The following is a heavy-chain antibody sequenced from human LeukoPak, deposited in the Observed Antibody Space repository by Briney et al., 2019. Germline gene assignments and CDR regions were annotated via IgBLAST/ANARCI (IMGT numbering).Heavy chain of an antibody. CDR2: INPSGDNT. V-gene: IGHV1-46*01. J-gene: IGHJ4*02. CDR1: GYTFTNNF. D-gene: IGHD7-27*01. CDR3: AREANIQTGGGFDY. Sequence: ASVKVSCKASGYTFTNNFMHWVRQAPGQGLEWMGIINPSGDNTWYAQKFQGRVTITRDTSASTAYMELSSLRSEDMAVYYCAREANIQTGGGFDYWGQGTLVTVSS.